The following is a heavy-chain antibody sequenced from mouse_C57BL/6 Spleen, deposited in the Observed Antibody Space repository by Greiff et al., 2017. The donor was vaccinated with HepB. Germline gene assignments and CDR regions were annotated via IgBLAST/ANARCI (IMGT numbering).Heavy chain of an antibody. Sequence: QVHVKQPGAELVKPGASVKLSCKASGYTFTSYWMQWVKQRPGQGLEWIGEIDPSDSYTNYNQKFKGKATLTVDTSSSTAYMQLSSLTSEDSAVYYCARRDYYGSSLDYWGQGTTLTVSS. D-gene: IGHD1-1*01. J-gene: IGHJ2*01. CDR3: ARRDYYGSSLDY. CDR1: GYTFTSYW. CDR2: IDPSDSYT. V-gene: IGHV1-50*01.